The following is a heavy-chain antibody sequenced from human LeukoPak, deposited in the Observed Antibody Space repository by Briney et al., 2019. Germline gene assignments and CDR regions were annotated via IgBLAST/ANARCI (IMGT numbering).Heavy chain of an antibody. J-gene: IGHJ6*03. CDR1: GVTFSGSA. CDR2: ISPIFGTT. D-gene: IGHD2/OR15-2a*01. Sequence: SVKVSCKASGVTFSGSAISWVRQAPGQGLEWMGGISPIFGTTNYAQKFQGRVTITADDFPSAAYLELTSLTSEDTAVYYCARGPTYYLYYMDVWGRGTTVTV. CDR3: ARGPTYYLYYMDV. V-gene: IGHV1-69*13.